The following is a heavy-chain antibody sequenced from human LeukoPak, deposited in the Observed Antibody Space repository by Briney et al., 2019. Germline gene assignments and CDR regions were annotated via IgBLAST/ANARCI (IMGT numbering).Heavy chain of an antibody. CDR1: GGSISTTSYY. D-gene: IGHD1-7*01. V-gene: IGHV4-39*01. CDR2: IYSSGTT. CDR3: VQNIPGTIEH. J-gene: IGHJ1*01. Sequence: PSETLSLTCTVSGGSISTTSYYWGWIRQPPGKGLECIENIYSSGTTYYNPSLKSRVTISIDTSKSQFSLRLNSVTAADTAVYYCVQNIPGTIEHWGQGTLVTVSS.